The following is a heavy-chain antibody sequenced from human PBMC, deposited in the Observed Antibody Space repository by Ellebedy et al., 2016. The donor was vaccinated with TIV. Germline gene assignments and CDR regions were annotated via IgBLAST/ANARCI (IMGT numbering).Heavy chain of an antibody. Sequence: GESLKISCTGSGYRFTSYWIGWVRQMPGKGLEWMGVIYPGYSDTRYSPSFQGQVTISADKSISTAYLQWSSLKASDTAMYYCARRTGVAVGATPFDYWGQGTLVTVSS. J-gene: IGHJ4*02. CDR3: ARRTGVAVGATPFDY. CDR2: IYPGYSDT. CDR1: GYRFTSYW. D-gene: IGHD1-26*01. V-gene: IGHV5-51*01.